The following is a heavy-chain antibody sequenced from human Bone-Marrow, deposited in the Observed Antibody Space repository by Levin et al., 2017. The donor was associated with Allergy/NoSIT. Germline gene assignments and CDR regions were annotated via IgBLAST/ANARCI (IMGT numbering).Heavy chain of an antibody. D-gene: IGHD3-3*01. CDR2: IKTNADGGTI. J-gene: IGHJ4*02. Sequence: GESLKISCAASGITFTNAWMNWVRQAPGKGLEWVGLIKTNADGGTIDYAAPVKGRFIISRDDSNNTLYLHMNSLITEDTAVYYCNSGDFDVWSGYYSFEYWGQGTLVTVSS. CDR3: NSGDFDVWSGYYSFEY. V-gene: IGHV3-15*01. CDR1: GITFTNAW.